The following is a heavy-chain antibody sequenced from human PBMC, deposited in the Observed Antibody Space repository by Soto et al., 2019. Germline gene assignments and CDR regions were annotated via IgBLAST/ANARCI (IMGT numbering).Heavy chain of an antibody. CDR2: IDPSDSYT. CDR1: GYSFTSYW. J-gene: IGHJ3*02. Sequence: PGESLKISCKGSGYSFTSYWISWVRQMPGKGLEWMGRIDPSDSYTNYSPSFQGHVTISADKSISTAYLQWSSLKASDTAMYYCAGVVPAANPSLKTFDIWGQGTMVTVSS. CDR3: AGVVPAANPSLKTFDI. D-gene: IGHD2-2*01. V-gene: IGHV5-10-1*01.